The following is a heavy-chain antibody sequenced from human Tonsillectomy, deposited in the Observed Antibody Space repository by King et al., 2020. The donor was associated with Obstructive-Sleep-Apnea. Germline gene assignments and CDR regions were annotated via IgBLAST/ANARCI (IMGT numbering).Heavy chain of an antibody. D-gene: IGHD1-26*01. CDR1: GGSFSVYY. J-gene: IGHJ6*02. Sequence: VQLQQWGAGLLKPSETLSLTCAVYGGSFSVYYWTWFRQPPGTGLEWIGVDNHGGSTNYNTSPKSRVPTSVDTSKNQFSLKVSSVTAADTAVYYCARGEVGAATNYYYYDLDVWGQGTTVTVSS. V-gene: IGHV4-34*01. CDR3: ARGEVGAATNYYYYDLDV. CDR2: DNHGGST.